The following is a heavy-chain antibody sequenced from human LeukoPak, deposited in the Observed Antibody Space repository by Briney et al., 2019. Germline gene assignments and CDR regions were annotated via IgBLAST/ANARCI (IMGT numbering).Heavy chain of an antibody. D-gene: IGHD3-10*01. Sequence: GGSLRLSCAASGFTFSNAWMSWVRQAPGKGLEWVGRITSKTDGGTTDYAAPVKGRFSISRDDSKNTLYLQINSLKTEDTAVYYCTTDHTGSGSYKPGANYFDYWGQGTLVSVSS. CDR1: GFTFSNAW. J-gene: IGHJ4*02. CDR3: TTDHTGSGSYKPGANYFDY. V-gene: IGHV3-15*01. CDR2: ITSKTDGGTT.